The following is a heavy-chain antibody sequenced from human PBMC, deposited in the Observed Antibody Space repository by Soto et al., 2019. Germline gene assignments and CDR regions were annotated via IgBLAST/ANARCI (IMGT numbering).Heavy chain of an antibody. CDR1: GYAFTNNY. CDR2: IYPNGGTT. J-gene: IGHJ4*01. CDR3: ARDNSCFDY. D-gene: IGHD2-15*01. Sequence: ASVKVSCKTSGYAFTNNYMHWVRQAPGQGLEWMGMIYPNGGTTDYAQKFQGRVTMTSDTSTTTVYMELSSLTADDRAVYYCARDNSCFDYWGQ. V-gene: IGHV1-46*03.